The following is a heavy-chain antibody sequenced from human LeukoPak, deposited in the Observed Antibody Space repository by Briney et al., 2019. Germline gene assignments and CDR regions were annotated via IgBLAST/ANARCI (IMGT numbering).Heavy chain of an antibody. CDR1: GGSISSYY. CDR3: ARRGGGYSYELDY. D-gene: IGHD5-18*01. J-gene: IGHJ4*02. CDR2: IYYSGST. V-gene: IGHV4-59*08. Sequence: SETLSLTCTVSGGSISSYYWCWIRQPPGKGLEWIGYIYYSGSTNYTPSLKSRVTISVDTSKNQFSLKLSSVTAADTAVYYCARRGGGYSYELDYWGQGTLVTVSS.